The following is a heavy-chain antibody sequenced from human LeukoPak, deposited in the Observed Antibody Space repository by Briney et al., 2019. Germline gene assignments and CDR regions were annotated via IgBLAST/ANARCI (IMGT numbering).Heavy chain of an antibody. CDR2: IWYDGSNK. J-gene: IGHJ4*02. CDR1: GFTFSSYG. V-gene: IGHV3-33*06. D-gene: IGHD6-19*01. CDR3: AKGRQWLPLEY. Sequence: PGRSLRLSCAASGFTFSSYGMHWVRQAPGKGLEWVAVIWYDGSNKYYADSVKGRFTISRDNSKNTLYLQMNSLRAEDTAVYYCAKGRQWLPLEYWGQGTLVTVSS.